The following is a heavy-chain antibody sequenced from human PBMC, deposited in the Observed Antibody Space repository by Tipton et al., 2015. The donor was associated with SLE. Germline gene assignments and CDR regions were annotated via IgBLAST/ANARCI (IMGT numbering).Heavy chain of an antibody. CDR3: ARGDSAYDLPDY. V-gene: IGHV4-59*13. D-gene: IGHD5-12*01. J-gene: IGHJ4*02. CDR1: GDSNSRFY. Sequence: TLSLTCTVSGDSNSRFYWSWVRQPPGKGLEYIGYIYDSGSTNYNPSLQSRVTISIDTSRNQLSLKLNSVTAADTAVYYCARGDSAYDLPDYWGQGTLVTVSS. CDR2: IYDSGST.